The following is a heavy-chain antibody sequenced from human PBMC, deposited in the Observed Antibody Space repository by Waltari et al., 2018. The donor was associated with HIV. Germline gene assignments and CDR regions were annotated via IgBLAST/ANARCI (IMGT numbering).Heavy chain of an antibody. Sequence: QVQLQESGPGLVKPSETLSLTCTVSGGSISSYYWSWIRQPPGKGLEWIGYIYYSGSTNYNPSLKSRVTISVDTSKNQFSLKLSSVTAADTAVYYCARDRGVVVPANDAFDIWGQGTMVTVSS. CDR1: GGSISSYY. CDR3: ARDRGVVVPANDAFDI. J-gene: IGHJ3*02. D-gene: IGHD2-2*01. CDR2: IYYSGST. V-gene: IGHV4-59*01.